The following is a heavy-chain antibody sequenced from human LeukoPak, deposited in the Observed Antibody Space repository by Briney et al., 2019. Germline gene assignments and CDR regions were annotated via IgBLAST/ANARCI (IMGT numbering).Heavy chain of an antibody. V-gene: IGHV5-51*01. J-gene: IGHJ5*02. Sequence: GESLKISCKGSGYSFTSYWIGWVRQMPGRGLEWMGIIYPGDSDTRYSPSFQGQVTISADKSISTAYLQWSSLKASDTAMYYCARSSSWYSDWFDPWGQGTLVTVSS. D-gene: IGHD6-13*01. CDR1: GYSFTSYW. CDR2: IYPGDSDT. CDR3: ARSSSWYSDWFDP.